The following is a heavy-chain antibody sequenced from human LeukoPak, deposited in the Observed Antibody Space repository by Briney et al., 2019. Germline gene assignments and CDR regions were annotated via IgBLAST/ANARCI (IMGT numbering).Heavy chain of an antibody. Sequence: GASVKVSCKASGGTFSSYAISWVRQAPGQGLEWMGGIIPIFGTANYAQKFQGRVTITADESTRTAYMELSSLRSEDTAVYYCAREGPWGYYDSSGSNWFDPWGQGTLVTVSS. J-gene: IGHJ5*02. CDR3: AREGPWGYYDSSGSNWFDP. CDR1: GGTFSSYA. V-gene: IGHV1-69*13. D-gene: IGHD3-22*01. CDR2: IIPIFGTA.